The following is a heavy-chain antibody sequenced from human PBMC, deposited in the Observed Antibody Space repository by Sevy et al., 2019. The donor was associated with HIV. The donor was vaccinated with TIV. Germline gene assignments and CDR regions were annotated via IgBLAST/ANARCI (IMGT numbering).Heavy chain of an antibody. CDR1: GYSFTTYW. J-gene: IGHJ4*02. V-gene: IGHV5-51*01. Sequence: GESLKISCKGSGYSFTTYWIGWVRQMPGKGLEWMGIIYPGDSDTRYSPSFQGQVTISADKSISTAYLQWSSLKASDTAMYYCARAPPSLDVDSGPDYWGQGTLVTVSS. CDR2: IYPGDSDT. CDR3: ARAPPSLDVDSGPDY. D-gene: IGHD3-3*01.